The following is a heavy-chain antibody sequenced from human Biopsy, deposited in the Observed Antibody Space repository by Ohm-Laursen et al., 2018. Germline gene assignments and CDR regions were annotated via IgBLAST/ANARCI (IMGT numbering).Heavy chain of an antibody. CDR2: FDREERKT. CDR3: AADINVWNVNY. CDR1: GYTLTELS. Sequence: SVKVSCKVSGYTLTELSIHWVRQTGGKGLEWMGGFDREERKTVYAEKFQGRVTMTEDTSTDTAYMELRSLRSEDTAVYYCAADINVWNVNYWGQGTQVTVSS. D-gene: IGHD1-1*01. V-gene: IGHV1-24*01. J-gene: IGHJ4*02.